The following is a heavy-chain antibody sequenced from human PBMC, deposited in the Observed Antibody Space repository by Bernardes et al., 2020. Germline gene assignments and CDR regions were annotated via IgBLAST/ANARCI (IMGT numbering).Heavy chain of an antibody. CDR2: INSDGSST. D-gene: IGHD4-17*01. V-gene: IGHV3-74*01. CDR1: GFTFSSYW. J-gene: IGHJ4*02. CDR3: ARDPAVTTFDY. Sequence: GGSLRLSRAASGFTFSSYWMNWVRQAPGKGLEWVSRINSDGSSTSYADSVKGRFTISRDNAKNTLYLQMNSLRAEDTAVYYCARDPAVTTFDYWGQGTLVTVSS.